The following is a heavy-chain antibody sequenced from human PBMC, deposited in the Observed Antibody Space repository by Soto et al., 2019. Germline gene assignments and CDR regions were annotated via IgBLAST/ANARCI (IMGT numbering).Heavy chain of an antibody. Sequence: SSETLSLTXAVYGGSFSGYYWSWIRQPPGKGLEWIGEINHSGSTNYNPSLKSRVTISVDTSKNQFSLKLSSVTAADTAVYYCARGIIRYYDFWSGYSYGMDVWGQGTTVTVSS. CDR1: GGSFSGYY. V-gene: IGHV4-34*01. D-gene: IGHD3-3*01. CDR3: ARGIIRYYDFWSGYSYGMDV. CDR2: INHSGST. J-gene: IGHJ6*02.